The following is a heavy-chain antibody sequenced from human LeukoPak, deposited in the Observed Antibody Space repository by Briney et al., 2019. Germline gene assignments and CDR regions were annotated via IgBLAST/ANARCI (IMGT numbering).Heavy chain of an antibody. Sequence: SETLSLTCTVSGGSISSYYWSWIRQPPGKGLEWIGYIYYSGSTNYNPSLKSRVTISVDTSKTQFSLKLSSVPAADPAVHYCARQGRGIAVAREYYFDYWGQGTLVTASS. CDR2: IYYSGST. J-gene: IGHJ4*02. D-gene: IGHD6-19*01. CDR1: GGSISSYY. CDR3: ARQGRGIAVAREYYFDY. V-gene: IGHV4-59*08.